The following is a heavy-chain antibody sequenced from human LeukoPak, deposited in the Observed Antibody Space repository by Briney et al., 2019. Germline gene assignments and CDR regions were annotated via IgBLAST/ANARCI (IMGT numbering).Heavy chain of an antibody. V-gene: IGHV3-73*01. J-gene: IGHJ4*02. CDR1: GFTFNNYW. CDR3: TRSGY. CDR2: IRSKANSYAT. Sequence: GGSLRLSCVASGFTFNNYWLHWVRQASGKGLEWVGRIRSKANSYATAYAASVKGRFTISRDDSKNTAYLQMNSLKTEDTAVYYCTRSGYWGQGTLVTVSS. D-gene: IGHD7-27*01.